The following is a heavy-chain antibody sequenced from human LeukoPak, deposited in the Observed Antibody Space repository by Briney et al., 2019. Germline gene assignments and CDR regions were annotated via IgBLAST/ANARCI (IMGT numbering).Heavy chain of an antibody. Sequence: ASVKVSCKASGYTFTGYYLHWVRQAPGQGLEWMGWINPLSGGTTYGQKFQGRVTMTRDTSISTVYMDLSRLRSDDTAVYYCARVGCSGGTCYSVGDYWGQGTLVTVSS. V-gene: IGHV1-2*02. CDR1: GYTFTGYY. D-gene: IGHD2-15*01. CDR3: ARVGCSGGTCYSVGDY. CDR2: INPLSGGT. J-gene: IGHJ4*02.